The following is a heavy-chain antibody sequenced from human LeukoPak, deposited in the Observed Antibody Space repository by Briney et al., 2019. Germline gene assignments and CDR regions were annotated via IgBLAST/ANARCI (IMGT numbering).Heavy chain of an antibody. CDR3: ARGGYYYDSSGYIFDY. D-gene: IGHD3-22*01. Sequence: GGSLRLSCAASGFTFSGSGMHWVRQAPGKGLEWVSVIYSGGSTYYADSVKGRFTISRDNSKNTLYLQMNSLRAEDTAVYYCARGGYYYDSSGYIFDYWGQGTLVTVSS. V-gene: IGHV3-53*01. CDR2: IYSGGST. CDR1: GFTFSGSG. J-gene: IGHJ4*02.